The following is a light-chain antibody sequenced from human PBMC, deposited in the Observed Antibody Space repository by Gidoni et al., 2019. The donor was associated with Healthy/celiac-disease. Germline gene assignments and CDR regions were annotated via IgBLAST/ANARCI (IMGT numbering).Light chain of an antibody. J-gene: IGKJ4*01. Sequence: DIVMIQLPATLSVSPGASATLPCRASQCVSRNLAWYQQKPGQDPRLLIYGAPTRATGSPARFNGSGSGTEFTLTISSLQSGGFAVYFCQQYNNWPLTFGGGTKVEIK. CDR1: QCVSRN. V-gene: IGKV3-15*01. CDR2: GAP. CDR3: QQYNNWPLT.